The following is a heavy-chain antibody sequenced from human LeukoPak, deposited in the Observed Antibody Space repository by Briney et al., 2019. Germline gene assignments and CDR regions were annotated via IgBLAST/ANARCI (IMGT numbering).Heavy chain of an antibody. V-gene: IGHV4-31*03. CDR2: IYYSGST. D-gene: IGHD6-13*01. J-gene: IGHJ4*02. CDR1: GGSISSGGYY. CDR3: AREGTEGAAGTGIDY. Sequence: SQTLSLTCTVSGGSISSGGYYWIWIRQHPGKGLEWIGYIYYSGSTYYNPSLKSRVTISVDTSKNQFSLKLSSVTAADTAVYYCAREGTEGAAGTGIDYWGQGTLVTVSS.